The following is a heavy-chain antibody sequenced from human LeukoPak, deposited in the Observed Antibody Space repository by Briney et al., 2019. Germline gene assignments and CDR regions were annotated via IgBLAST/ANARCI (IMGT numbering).Heavy chain of an antibody. CDR3: AKGEFADAFDI. V-gene: IGHV3-20*04. CDR2: INWNNGKT. CDR1: GFTFDDYG. D-gene: IGHD3-10*01. J-gene: IGHJ3*02. Sequence: GGSLRPSCAASGFTFDDYGMSWVRQVPGKGLEWVAGINWNNGKTNYADSVKGRFTISRDNAKNSLYLQMNSLRAEDRAVYYCAKGEFADAFDIWGQGTMVTVSS.